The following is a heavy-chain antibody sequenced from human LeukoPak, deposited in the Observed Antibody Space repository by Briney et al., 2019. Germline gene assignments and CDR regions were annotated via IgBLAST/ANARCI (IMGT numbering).Heavy chain of an antibody. Sequence: PSETLSLTCTVSGGSITSNTGAGSGWSWIRQTPGKGLEWIGYIYYSGNTKYNPSLESRVTISVDTSKNQFSLKLSSVTAADTAVYYCARDSGRGYDLWSGYSFDYWGQGTLVTVSS. CDR2: IYYSGNT. V-gene: IGHV4-61*08. CDR1: GGSITSNTGAGSG. CDR3: ARDSGRGYDLWSGYSFDY. D-gene: IGHD3-3*01. J-gene: IGHJ4*02.